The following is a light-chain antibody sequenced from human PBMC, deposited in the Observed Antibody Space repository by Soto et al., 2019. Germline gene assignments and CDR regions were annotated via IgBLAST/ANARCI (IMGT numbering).Light chain of an antibody. V-gene: IGKV3-15*01. Sequence: EIVMTQSPATLSVSPGERATLSCRASQSISNNLVWYQQKPGQAPRLLIYGASTRATGIPARFSGSGSGTEFTLTISSLQSEDFAVYYCHQYNSWPPWTFGQGTKVDIK. CDR3: HQYNSWPPWT. CDR1: QSISNN. CDR2: GAS. J-gene: IGKJ1*01.